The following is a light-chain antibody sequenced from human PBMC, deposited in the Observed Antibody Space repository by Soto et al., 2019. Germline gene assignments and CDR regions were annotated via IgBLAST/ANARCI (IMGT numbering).Light chain of an antibody. Sequence: EILLTQSPGTLSLSPGERATLSCRASQSVSSSYLAWYQQKPGQAPRLLIYGASSRATGIPDRFSGSGSGTDFTLTISRLEPEDFAVYYCQQYGSSSTWTFGQGTKVDIK. CDR3: QQYGSSSTWT. V-gene: IGKV3-20*01. CDR2: GAS. CDR1: QSVSSSY. J-gene: IGKJ1*01.